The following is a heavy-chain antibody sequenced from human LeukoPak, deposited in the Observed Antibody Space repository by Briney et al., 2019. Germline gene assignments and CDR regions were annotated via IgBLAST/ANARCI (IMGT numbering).Heavy chain of an antibody. Sequence: SETLSLTCTVSGGSISSYYWSWIRQPPGKGLEWIGYIYYSGSTNYNPSLKSRVTISVDTSKNQFSLKLSSVTAAVTAVYYCARHYGSSWSFDYWGQGTLVTVSS. D-gene: IGHD6-13*01. CDR1: GGSISSYY. J-gene: IGHJ4*02. CDR2: IYYSGST. CDR3: ARHYGSSWSFDY. V-gene: IGHV4-59*08.